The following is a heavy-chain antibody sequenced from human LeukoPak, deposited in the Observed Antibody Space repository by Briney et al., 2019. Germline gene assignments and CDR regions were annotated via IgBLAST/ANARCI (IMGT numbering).Heavy chain of an antibody. CDR1: GGSISSYY. Sequence: SETLSLTCTVSGGSISSYYWSWIRQPPGKGLEWIGYIYYSGSTNYNPSLKSRVTISVDASKNQFSLKLSSVTAADTAVYYCARQISSGWLGYDYWGQGTLVTVSS. CDR3: ARQISSGWLGYDY. D-gene: IGHD6-19*01. CDR2: IYYSGST. V-gene: IGHV4-59*08. J-gene: IGHJ4*02.